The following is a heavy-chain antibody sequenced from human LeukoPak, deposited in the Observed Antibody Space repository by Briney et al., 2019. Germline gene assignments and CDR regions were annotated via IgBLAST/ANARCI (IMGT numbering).Heavy chain of an antibody. Sequence: PGGSLRLSCAASGFPFSDCSMSWVRQAPGKGLEWVSYITSSGTTTYYADSVKGRFTISRDNARNSLYLRMNSLRVEDTAVYFCXGDXVGPNDAFGFWGQGTMVTVSS. CDR1: GFPFSDCS. CDR3: XGDXVGPNDAFGF. J-gene: IGHJ3*01. V-gene: IGHV3-11*01. CDR2: ITSSGTTT. D-gene: IGHD1-26*01.